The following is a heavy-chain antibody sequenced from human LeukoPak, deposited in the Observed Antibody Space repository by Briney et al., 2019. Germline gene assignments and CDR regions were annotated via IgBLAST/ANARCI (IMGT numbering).Heavy chain of an antibody. CDR1: GGSISSYY. Sequence: SETLSLTCTVSGGSISSYYWSWIRQPPGKGLEWIGYIYYSGSTNYNPSLKSRVTISVDTSKNQFSLKLSSVTAADTAVYYCARLTYYDFWSGPPAMDVWGKGTTVTVSS. J-gene: IGHJ6*03. CDR3: ARLTYYDFWSGPPAMDV. CDR2: IYYSGST. D-gene: IGHD3-3*01. V-gene: IGHV4-59*01.